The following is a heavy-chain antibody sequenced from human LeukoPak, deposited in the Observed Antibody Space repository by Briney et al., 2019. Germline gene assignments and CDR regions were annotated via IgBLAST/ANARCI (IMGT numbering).Heavy chain of an antibody. CDR1: GGSISSGDYY. CDR3: ARGGQYSGSYSFDY. J-gene: IGHJ4*02. V-gene: IGHV4-30-4*01. D-gene: IGHD1-26*01. CDR2: IYYSGST. Sequence: SQTLSLTCTVSGGSISSGDYYWSWIRQPPGKGLEWIGYIYYSGSTYYNPSLKSRVTISVDTSKNQFSLKLSSVTAADTAVYYCARGGQYSGSYSFDYWGQGTLVTASS.